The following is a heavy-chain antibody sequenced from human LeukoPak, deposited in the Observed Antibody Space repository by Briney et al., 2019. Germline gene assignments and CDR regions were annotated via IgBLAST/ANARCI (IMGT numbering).Heavy chain of an antibody. D-gene: IGHD3-22*01. CDR2: INPSVGST. J-gene: IGHJ4*02. CDR3: ARGSFDDSSGYSHSDY. V-gene: IGHV1-46*01. Sequence: ASVKVSCKASGYTFTSYYIHRVPQAPGQGLEWMGIINPSVGSTSYAQKFQGRVTMTRDTSTNTVYMELSSLRSEDTAVYYCARGSFDDSSGYSHSDYWGQGTLVTVSS. CDR1: GYTFTSYY.